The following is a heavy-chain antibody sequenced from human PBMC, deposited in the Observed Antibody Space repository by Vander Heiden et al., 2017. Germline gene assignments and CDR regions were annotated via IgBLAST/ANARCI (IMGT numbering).Heavy chain of an antibody. CDR2: IYTGGSA. CDR1: GFTVSSYY. CDR3: ARGYGDY. D-gene: IGHD4-17*01. J-gene: IGHJ4*02. V-gene: IGHV3-53*02. Sequence: EVRLVETGGGLIQPGGSLRLSCAASGFTVSSYYMSWVRQAPGKGLEWVSVIYTGGSAYYADSVKGRFTSSRDNSKNTLYLQMNSLRVEDTAFYYCARGYGDYWGQGTLVTVSS.